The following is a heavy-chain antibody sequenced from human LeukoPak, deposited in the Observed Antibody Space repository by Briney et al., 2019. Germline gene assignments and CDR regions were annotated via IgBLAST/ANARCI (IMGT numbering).Heavy chain of an antibody. CDR3: ARARRTVAIDY. Sequence: SETLSLTCAVYGGSFSGHYWSWIRQPPGKGLEWIGESDHSGNTNYNPSLKSRVTVSVDTSKNQFSLKVTSVTAADTAVYYCARARRTVAIDYWGQGTLVTVSS. CDR2: SDHSGNT. D-gene: IGHD5-12*01. V-gene: IGHV4-34*01. J-gene: IGHJ4*02. CDR1: GGSFSGHY.